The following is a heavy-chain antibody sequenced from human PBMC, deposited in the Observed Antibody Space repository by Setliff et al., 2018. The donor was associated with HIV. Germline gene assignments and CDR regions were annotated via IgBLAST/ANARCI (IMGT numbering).Heavy chain of an antibody. CDR1: GFTFSDYY. J-gene: IGHJ4*02. CDR2: ISGSAADT. CDR3: ARLRINDF. D-gene: IGHD2-15*01. Sequence: GGSLRLSCAASGFTFSDYYMSWIRQAPGKGLDWVSAISGSAADTYYAGSLKGRFTISRDNSKNTLYLQMNRLRAEDTALYYCARLRINDFWGQGTPVTVSS. V-gene: IGHV3-23*01.